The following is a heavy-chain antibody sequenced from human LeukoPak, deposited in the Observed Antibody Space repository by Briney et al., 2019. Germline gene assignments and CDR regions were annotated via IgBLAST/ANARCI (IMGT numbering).Heavy chain of an antibody. CDR1: GFTFSSYS. V-gene: IGHV3-48*01. CDR2: ISSSTGTI. D-gene: IGHD2-15*01. CDR3: AREDCSGGSCYSRKLNWFDP. J-gene: IGHJ5*02. Sequence: GGSLRLSCAASGFTFSSYSMNWVRQAPGKGLEWVSYISSSTGTIYYADSVKGRFTTSRDNAKNSLYLQMNSLRAEDTAVYYCAREDCSGGSCYSRKLNWFDPWGQGTLVTVPS.